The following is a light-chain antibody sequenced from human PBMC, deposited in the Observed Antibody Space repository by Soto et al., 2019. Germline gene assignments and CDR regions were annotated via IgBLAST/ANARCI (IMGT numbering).Light chain of an antibody. CDR2: GAS. Sequence: EIVLTQSPGTLSLSPGERATLSCRASQSVSSSYLAWYQQKPGQAPRLLIYGASSRATGIPDRFSVSGSGTDFTLTISRLETEYFAVYYCQQYGSSPLYTFGQGTKLEIK. V-gene: IGKV3-20*01. CDR1: QSVSSSY. CDR3: QQYGSSPLYT. J-gene: IGKJ2*01.